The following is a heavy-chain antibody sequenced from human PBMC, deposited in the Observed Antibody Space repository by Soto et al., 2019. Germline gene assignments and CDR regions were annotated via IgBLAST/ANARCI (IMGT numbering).Heavy chain of an antibody. CDR3: AREPNYFDY. CDR1: GYIFTDYY. V-gene: IGHV1-2*06. J-gene: IGHJ4*02. CDR2: INPNSGGT. Sequence: ASVKVSCKASGYIFTDYYMHWVRQAPGQELGWMGRINPNSGGTNYAQKFQGRVTMTRDTSISTAYMELRSLRSDDTAVYYCAREPNYFDYWGQGTLVTVSS.